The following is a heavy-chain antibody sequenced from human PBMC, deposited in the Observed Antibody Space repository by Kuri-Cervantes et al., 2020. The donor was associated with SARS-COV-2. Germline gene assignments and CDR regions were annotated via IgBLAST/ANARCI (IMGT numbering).Heavy chain of an antibody. CDR2: INHSGST. CDR3: ASQYCSGGSCPIDY. CDR1: GGSFSGYY. J-gene: IGHJ4*02. V-gene: IGHV4-34*01. Sequence: GSLRLSCAVYGGSFSGYYWSWIRQPPGKGLEWIGEINHSGSTNYNPSLKSRVTISVDTSKNQFSLKLSSVTAADTAVYYCASQYCSGGSCPIDYWGQGTRVTASS. D-gene: IGHD2-15*01.